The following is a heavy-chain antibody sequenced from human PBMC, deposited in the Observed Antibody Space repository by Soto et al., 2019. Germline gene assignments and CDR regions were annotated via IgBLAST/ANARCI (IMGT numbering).Heavy chain of an antibody. V-gene: IGHV3-23*01. CDR1: GFTFTDYA. CDR2: ISGIGGST. J-gene: IGHJ4*02. CDR3: AAGCSGYGNSRYCLAY. D-gene: IGHD6-13*01. Sequence: GSLRLSCAASGFTFTDYALSWVRQAPGKGLEWVATISGIGGSTYLADSVKGRLSISRDNSKNTVSLPMNSLRAEDTAVYFCAAGCSGYGNSRYCLAYWGQGTLVTVSS.